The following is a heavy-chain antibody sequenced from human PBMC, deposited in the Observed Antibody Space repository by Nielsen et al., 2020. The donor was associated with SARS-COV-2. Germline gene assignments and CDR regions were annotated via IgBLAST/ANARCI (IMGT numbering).Heavy chain of an antibody. CDR3: ARTYGSGLGDAFDI. CDR1: GFTFSTYS. V-gene: IGHV3-21*01. CDR2: ISTSSTYI. Sequence: GGSLRLSCAASGFTFSTYSMHWVRQAPGKGLEWVSFISTSSTYIYYADSVKGRFTISRDNAKNSLYLQMNSLRAEDTAVYYCARTYGSGLGDAFDIWGQGTMVTVSS. D-gene: IGHD3-10*01. J-gene: IGHJ3*02.